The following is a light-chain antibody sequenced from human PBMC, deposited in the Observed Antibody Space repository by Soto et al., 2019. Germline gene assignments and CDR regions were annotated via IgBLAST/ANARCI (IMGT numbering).Light chain of an antibody. CDR1: SSDVGTYNY. CDR2: EVS. CDR3: SSYTSRNTRV. Sequence: QSALTQPASVSGSPGQSITISCTGTSSDVGTYNYVSWYQQHPGKAPKLMIYEVSNRPSGVSNRFSGSKSGNTASLTIYGLQAEDEADYYCSSYTSRNTRVFGGGTKLTVL. V-gene: IGLV2-14*01. J-gene: IGLJ3*02.